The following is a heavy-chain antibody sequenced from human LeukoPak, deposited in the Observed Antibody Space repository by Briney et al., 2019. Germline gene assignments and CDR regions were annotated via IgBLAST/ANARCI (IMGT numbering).Heavy chain of an antibody. V-gene: IGHV3-49*04. Sequence: GGSLRLSCTASGFIFSDYAISWVRQAPGKGLEWVGFVRSRAYGGTIEYAASVKGRFTVSRDDSKSIAYLQMNSLKTEDTAVYYCCRDGHTGMDVWGQGTTVTVSS. J-gene: IGHJ6*02. CDR2: VRSRAYGGTI. CDR1: GFIFSDYA. CDR3: CRDGHTGMDV. D-gene: IGHD2-21*01.